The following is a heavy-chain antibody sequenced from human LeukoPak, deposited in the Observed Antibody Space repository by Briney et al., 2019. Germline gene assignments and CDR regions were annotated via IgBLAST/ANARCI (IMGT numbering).Heavy chain of an antibody. D-gene: IGHD3-16*01. Sequence: GGSLRLSCSASGFTFNTYAMHWVRQAPGKGLEYVSGISGNGGSTYYADSVKGRFTISRVNSKNTLYLQMSSLRPEDTAVYYCVKDGYDYVWGSFSYFDYWGQGTLVTVSS. CDR2: ISGNGGST. CDR1: GFTFNTYA. V-gene: IGHV3-64D*09. CDR3: VKDGYDYVWGSFSYFDY. J-gene: IGHJ4*02.